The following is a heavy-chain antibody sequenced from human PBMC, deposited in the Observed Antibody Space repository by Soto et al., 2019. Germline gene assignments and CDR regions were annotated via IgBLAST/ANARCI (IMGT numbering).Heavy chain of an antibody. J-gene: IGHJ4*02. CDR3: ARTPRIAARPAYFDY. Sequence: PSETLSLTCAVYGGSFSGYYWSWIRQPPGKGLEWIGEINHSGSTNYNPSLKSRVTISVDTSKNQFSLKLSSVTAADTAVYYCARTPRIAARPAYFDYWGQGTLVTVS. CDR2: INHSGST. CDR1: GGSFSGYY. D-gene: IGHD6-6*01. V-gene: IGHV4-34*01.